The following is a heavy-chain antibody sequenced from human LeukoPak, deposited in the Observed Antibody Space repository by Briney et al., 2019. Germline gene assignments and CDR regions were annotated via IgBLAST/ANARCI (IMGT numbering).Heavy chain of an antibody. CDR2: IYYSGST. Sequence: SETLSLTCTVSGGSISSYYWSWIRQPPGKGLEWIGYIYYSGSTNYNPSLKSRVTISVDTSKNQFSLKLSSVTAADTAVYYCARAYCSGGSCNEDYWGQGTLVTVSS. CDR1: GGSISSYY. J-gene: IGHJ4*02. V-gene: IGHV4-59*08. D-gene: IGHD2-15*01. CDR3: ARAYCSGGSCNEDY.